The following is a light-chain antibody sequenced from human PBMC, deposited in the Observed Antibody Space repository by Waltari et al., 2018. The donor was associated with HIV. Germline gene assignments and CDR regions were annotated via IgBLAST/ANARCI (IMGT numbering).Light chain of an antibody. Sequence: EIVMTQSPATLSVSPGESATLSCRASESISSNLAWYQQKPGQAPRLLIYEASTRAAGIPVRFSGSGSGTEFTLTISSLQSEDLAVYYYQQNNNWPPITFGQGTRLEIK. J-gene: IGKJ5*01. CDR3: QQNNNWPPIT. V-gene: IGKV3-15*01. CDR1: ESISSN. CDR2: EAS.